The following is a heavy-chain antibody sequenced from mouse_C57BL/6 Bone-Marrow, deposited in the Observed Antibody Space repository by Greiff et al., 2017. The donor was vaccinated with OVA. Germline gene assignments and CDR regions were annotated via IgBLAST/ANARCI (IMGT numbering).Heavy chain of an antibody. V-gene: IGHV1-82*01. CDR1: VYAFSSSW. J-gene: IGHJ4*01. CDR2: IYPGDGDT. CDR3: ARPYGNYVFYAMDY. D-gene: IGHD2-10*02. Sequence: VKLVASGPELVKPGASVKISCKASVYAFSSSWMNWVKQRPGKGLEWIGRIYPGDGDTNYNGKFKGKATLTADKSSSTAYMQLSSLTSEDSAVYFCARPYGNYVFYAMDYWGQGTSVTVSS.